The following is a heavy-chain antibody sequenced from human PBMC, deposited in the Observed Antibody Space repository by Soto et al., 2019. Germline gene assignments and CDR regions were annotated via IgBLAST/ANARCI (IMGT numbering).Heavy chain of an antibody. V-gene: IGHV1-69*05. CDR1: GGTFSRYA. Sequence: SVKGSCKASGGTFSRYAVSWGRQAPGQGLEWMGGIIPIFGTANYAQKFQERVTITRDMSTSTAYMELSSLRSEDTAVYYCAAGGWLQPDYYYYGMDVWGQGTTVTVSS. D-gene: IGHD5-12*01. CDR3: AAGGWLQPDYYYYGMDV. CDR2: IIPIFGTA. J-gene: IGHJ6*02.